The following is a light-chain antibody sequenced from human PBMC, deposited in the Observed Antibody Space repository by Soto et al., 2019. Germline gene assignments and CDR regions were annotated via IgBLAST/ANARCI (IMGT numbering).Light chain of an antibody. Sequence: QLVLTQSPSASASLGASVKLTCTLSSGHNSYAIAWHQQQPEKGPRYLMKVNSDGSHSKGDGIPDRFSGSSSGAERYLTISSLQSEDEADYYCQTWSTDSRVFGGGTKLT. CDR1: SGHNSYA. CDR2: VNSDGSH. V-gene: IGLV4-69*01. CDR3: QTWSTDSRV. J-gene: IGLJ3*02.